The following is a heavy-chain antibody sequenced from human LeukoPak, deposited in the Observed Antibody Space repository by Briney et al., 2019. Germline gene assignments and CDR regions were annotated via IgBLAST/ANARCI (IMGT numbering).Heavy chain of an antibody. D-gene: IGHD2-8*01. Sequence: SETLSLTCAVYGGSFSGYYWSWIRQPPGKGLEWIGEINHSGNTNYNPSLKSRVTISVDTSKNQFSLKLSSVTAADTAVYYCARGEGVLMVYAIRGGNYFDYWGQGTLVTVSS. CDR2: INHSGNT. J-gene: IGHJ4*02. CDR3: ARGEGVLMVYAIRGGNYFDY. V-gene: IGHV4-34*01. CDR1: GGSFSGYY.